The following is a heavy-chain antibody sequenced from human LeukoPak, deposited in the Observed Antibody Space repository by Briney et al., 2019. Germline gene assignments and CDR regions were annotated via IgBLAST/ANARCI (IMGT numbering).Heavy chain of an antibody. Sequence: SETLSLTCTVSGGSISSGGYYWSWIRQHPGKGLEWIGHIYYSGSTYYNPSLKSRVTISVDTSKNQFSLKLSSVTAADTAVYYCAREAAAGVRWFDPWGQGTLVTVSS. V-gene: IGHV4-31*03. CDR2: IYYSGST. D-gene: IGHD6-13*01. CDR3: AREAAAGVRWFDP. J-gene: IGHJ5*02. CDR1: GGSISSGGYY.